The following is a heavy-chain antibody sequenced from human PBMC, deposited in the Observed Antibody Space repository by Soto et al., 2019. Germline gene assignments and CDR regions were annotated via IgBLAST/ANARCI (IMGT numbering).Heavy chain of an antibody. J-gene: IGHJ4*02. Sequence: PSETLSLTCTVSGGSISSDYWSWIRQPPGKGLEWIGYISFSGSTNYNPSLKSRVTISLDTSKNQFSLKLSSVTAADTAVYYCARVKASVDYWGQGTLVTVS. V-gene: IGHV4-59*01. CDR3: ARVKASVDY. CDR2: ISFSGST. CDR1: GGSISSDY.